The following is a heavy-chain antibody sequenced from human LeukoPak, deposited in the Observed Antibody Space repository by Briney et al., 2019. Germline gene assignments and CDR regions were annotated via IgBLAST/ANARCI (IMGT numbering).Heavy chain of an antibody. V-gene: IGHV4-4*07. D-gene: IGHD3-22*01. J-gene: IGHJ3*02. CDR2: IYTSGST. CDR1: GGSISSYY. CDR3: ATFYDSSGYYWSAFDI. Sequence: SETLSLTCTVSGGSISSYYWSWIRQPAGKGLEWIGRIYTSGSTNYNPSLKSRVTMSVDTSKNQFSLKLSSVTAADTAVYYCATFYDSSGYYWSAFDIWGQGTMVTVSS.